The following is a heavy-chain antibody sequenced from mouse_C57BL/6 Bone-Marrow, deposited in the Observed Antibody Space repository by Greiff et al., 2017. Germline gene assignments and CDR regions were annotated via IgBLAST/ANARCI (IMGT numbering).Heavy chain of an antibody. V-gene: IGHV5-6*01. CDR2: ISSGGSNT. J-gene: IGHJ1*03. Sequence: EVKVVESGGDLVKPGGSLKLSCAASGFTFSSYGMSWVRQTPDKRLEWVANISSGGSNTYYPDSVKGRVTITRDNAKNTLYLQLSSLMSEDTSMDYGAKLGYGSSYDWYFDVWGTGTTVTVSS. D-gene: IGHD1-1*01. CDR3: AKLGYGSSYDWYFDV. CDR1: GFTFSSYG.